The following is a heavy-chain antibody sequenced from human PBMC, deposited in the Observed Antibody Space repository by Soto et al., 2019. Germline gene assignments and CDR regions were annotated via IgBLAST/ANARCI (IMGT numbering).Heavy chain of an antibody. D-gene: IGHD3-16*01. CDR3: TTDVTEDYYYYGMDV. J-gene: IGHJ6*02. CDR1: GFTFSNAW. V-gene: IGHV3-15*01. Sequence: GGSLRLSCAASGFTFSNAWMSWVRQAPGKGLEWVGRIKSKTDGGTTDYAAPVKGRFTISRDDSKNTLYLQMNSLKTEDTAVYYCTTDVTEDYYYYGMDVWGQGTTVTVSS. CDR2: IKSKTDGGTT.